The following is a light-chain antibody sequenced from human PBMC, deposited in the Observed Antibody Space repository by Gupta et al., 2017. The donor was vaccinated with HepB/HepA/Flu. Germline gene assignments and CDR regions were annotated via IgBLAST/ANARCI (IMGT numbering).Light chain of an antibody. J-gene: IGLJ2*01. CDR3: SSYTSSITVV. Sequence: QSALTQPASVSGSPGQSLTISCTGTSSDVGGYNYVSWYQQHPGKAPKLMIYDVSNRPSGVSNRFSGSKSGNTAALTISGLQAEDEADYYCSSYTSSITVVFGGGTKLTVL. V-gene: IGLV2-14*01. CDR1: SSDVGGYNY. CDR2: DVS.